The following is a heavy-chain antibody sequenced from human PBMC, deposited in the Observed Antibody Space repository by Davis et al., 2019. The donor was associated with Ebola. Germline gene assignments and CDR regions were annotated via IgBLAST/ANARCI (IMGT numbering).Heavy chain of an antibody. D-gene: IGHD4-17*01. Sequence: GESLKISCAASGFTFRTYDMHWVRHTTGKGLEWVSAIGTAGDTYYRGSVKGRFTISRENARNPLYLQMNSLTAGDTAVYYCARAQFGDVVLDYWGQGTLVTVSS. CDR3: ARAQFGDVVLDY. J-gene: IGHJ4*02. V-gene: IGHV3-13*01. CDR2: IGTAGDT. CDR1: GFTFRTYD.